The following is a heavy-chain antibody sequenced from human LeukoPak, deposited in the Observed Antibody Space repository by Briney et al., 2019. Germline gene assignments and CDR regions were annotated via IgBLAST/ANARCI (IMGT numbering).Heavy chain of an antibody. CDR3: ARGGWDYYYYYGMDV. J-gene: IGHJ6*02. CDR2: IIPILGIA. V-gene: IGHV1-69*04. D-gene: IGHD2-15*01. CDR1: VGTFSSYA. Sequence: ASVKVSCKASVGTFSSYAINWVRQAPGQGLEWMGRIIPILGIANHAQKFQGRVTITADKSTSTAYMELSSLRSEDTAVYYCARGGWDYYYYYGMDVWGQGTTVTVSS.